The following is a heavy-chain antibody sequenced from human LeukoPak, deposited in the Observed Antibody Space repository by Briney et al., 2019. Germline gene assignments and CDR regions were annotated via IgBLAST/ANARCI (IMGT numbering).Heavy chain of an antibody. J-gene: IGHJ6*02. CDR1: GFTFSSYW. D-gene: IGHD6-13*01. CDR2: IKQDGSEK. CDR3: ARVEYSSSWFPAYYYYCGMDV. Sequence: GGSLRLSCAASGFTFSSYWMSWVRQAPGKGLEWVANIKQDGSEKYYVDSVKGRFTISRDNAKNSLYLQMNSLRAEDTAVYYCARVEYSSSWFPAYYYYCGMDVWGQGTTVTVSS. V-gene: IGHV3-7*03.